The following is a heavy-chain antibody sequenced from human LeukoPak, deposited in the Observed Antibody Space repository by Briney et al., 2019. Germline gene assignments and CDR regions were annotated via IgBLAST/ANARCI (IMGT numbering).Heavy chain of an antibody. Sequence: PSETLSLTCTVSGGSISSYYWSWIRQPPGKGLEWIGYIYYSGSTNYNPSLKSRVTISVDTSKNQFSLKLSSVTAADTAVYYCARQRGYSYVDAFDIWGQGTMVTVSS. CDR2: IYYSGST. V-gene: IGHV4-59*01. CDR3: ARQRGYSYVDAFDI. D-gene: IGHD5-18*01. CDR1: GGSISSYY. J-gene: IGHJ3*02.